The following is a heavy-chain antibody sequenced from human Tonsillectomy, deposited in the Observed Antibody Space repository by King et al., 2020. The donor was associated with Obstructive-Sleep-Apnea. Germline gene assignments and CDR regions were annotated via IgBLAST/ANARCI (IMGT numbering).Heavy chain of an antibody. Sequence: QLVQSGGDLVQPGGSLRLSCAPSGFTFSGYWMAWVRQAPGKGLEWVANIKEDGSEKYYVDSVKGRFTISRDNAKNVLYLQLNRMRVEDTAIYYCAPGRWWWGAWGQGTTVTVSS. CDR2: IKEDGSEK. D-gene: IGHD2-21*01. J-gene: IGHJ6*02. CDR3: APGRWWWGA. CDR1: GFTFSGYW. V-gene: IGHV3-7*01.